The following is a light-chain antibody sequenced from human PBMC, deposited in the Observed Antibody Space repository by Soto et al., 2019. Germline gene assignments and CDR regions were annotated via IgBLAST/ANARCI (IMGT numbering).Light chain of an antibody. Sequence: ETVLTQSPGTLSLSPGETATLSCRASQSVISDYLAWYQQKPDQAPRLVIYGASGRAAGIPDRFNGSGSGTDFTLTISRLEPEDFEMYYCQQYGSSVFNFGQGTKV. J-gene: IGKJ2*01. V-gene: IGKV3-20*01. CDR1: QSVISDY. CDR2: GAS. CDR3: QQYGSSVFN.